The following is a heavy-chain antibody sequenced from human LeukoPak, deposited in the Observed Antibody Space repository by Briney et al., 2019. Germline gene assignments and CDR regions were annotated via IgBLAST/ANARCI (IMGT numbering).Heavy chain of an antibody. Sequence: PSETLSLTCTVSGGSISSSSYYWGWIRQPPGKGLEWIGSIYYSGSTYYNPSLKSRVTISVDTSKNQFSLKLSSVTAADTAVYYCARVTTGISWFDPWGQGTLVTVSP. J-gene: IGHJ5*02. CDR2: IYYSGST. D-gene: IGHD3-10*01. CDR3: ARVTTGISWFDP. CDR1: GGSISSSSYY. V-gene: IGHV4-39*07.